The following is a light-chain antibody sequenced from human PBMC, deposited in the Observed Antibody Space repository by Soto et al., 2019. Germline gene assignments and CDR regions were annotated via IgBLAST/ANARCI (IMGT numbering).Light chain of an antibody. CDR3: HQRSNWPIT. Sequence: EIVLTQSPATLSWSPGERATLSCRASQSVSSDLAGYQQKPCQAPLLLIYDASNRATGIPARFSGSGSGTDFTLTISSLELEDFEVYYCHQRSNWPITFGQGTRLEIK. CDR2: DAS. J-gene: IGKJ5*01. CDR1: QSVSSD. V-gene: IGKV3-11*01.